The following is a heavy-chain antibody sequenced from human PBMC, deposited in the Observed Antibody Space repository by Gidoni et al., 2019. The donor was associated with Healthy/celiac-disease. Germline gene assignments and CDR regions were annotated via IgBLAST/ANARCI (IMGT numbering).Heavy chain of an antibody. V-gene: IGHV3-64D*08. Sequence: EVQLVESGGGLVQPGGSLRLSCSASAFTFSSYAMHWVRQAPGKGLEYVSAISSNGGSTYYADSVKGRFTISRDNSKNTLYLQMSSLRAEDTAVYYCAGGPALLGPRFIAVAGTEEYFQHWGQGTLVTVSS. CDR1: AFTFSSYA. CDR3: AGGPALLGPRFIAVAGTEEYFQH. J-gene: IGHJ1*01. D-gene: IGHD6-19*01. CDR2: ISSNGGST.